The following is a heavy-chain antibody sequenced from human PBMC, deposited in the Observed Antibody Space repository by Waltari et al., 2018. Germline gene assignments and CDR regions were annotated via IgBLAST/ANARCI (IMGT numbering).Heavy chain of an antibody. D-gene: IGHD4-17*01. V-gene: IGHV4-59*01. CDR3: AGTTVVTDAFDI. Sequence: QVQLQESGPGLVKPSETLSLTCTVSGGSISSYYWSWIRQPPGKGLEWIGYIYYSGSTNYNPSLKSRVTISVDTSKNQFSLKLSSVTAADTAVYYCAGTTVVTDAFDIWGQGTMVTVSS. CDR2: IYYSGST. J-gene: IGHJ3*02. CDR1: GGSISSYY.